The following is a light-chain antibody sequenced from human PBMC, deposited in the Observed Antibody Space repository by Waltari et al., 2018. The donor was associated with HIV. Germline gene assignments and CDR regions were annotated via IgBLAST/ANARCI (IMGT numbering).Light chain of an antibody. CDR2: VFS. Sequence: QYAPTQPSPVSGSTGQALTISGTGSSTDIGATNSVSWYQQHPGKAPNRIIYVFSQQPSGVSDRFPGSKSGNTASLTLSGLQAGDEADYFCKSNRSSSPPYVVGTGTKVAVL. CDR3: KSNRSSSPPYV. J-gene: IGLJ1*01. V-gene: IGLV2-14*01. CDR1: STDIGATNS.